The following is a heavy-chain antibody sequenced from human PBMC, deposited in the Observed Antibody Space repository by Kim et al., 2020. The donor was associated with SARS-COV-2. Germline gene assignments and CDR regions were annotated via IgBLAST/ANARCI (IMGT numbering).Heavy chain of an antibody. CDR3: ARGKVYYYGSGSYSSPHISYYYGMDV. Sequence: SVKVSCKASGGTFSSYAISWVRQAPGQGLEWMGGIIPIFGTANYAQKFQGRVTITADESTSTAYMELSSLRSEDTAVYYCARGKVYYYGSGSYSSPHISYYYGMDVWGQGTTVTVSS. J-gene: IGHJ6*02. D-gene: IGHD3-10*01. CDR2: IIPIFGTA. CDR1: GGTFSSYA. V-gene: IGHV1-69*13.